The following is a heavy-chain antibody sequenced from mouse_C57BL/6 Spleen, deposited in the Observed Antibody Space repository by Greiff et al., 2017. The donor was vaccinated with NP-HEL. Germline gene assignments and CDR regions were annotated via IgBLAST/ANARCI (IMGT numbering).Heavy chain of an antibody. J-gene: IGHJ1*03. Sequence: QVHVKQPGAELVKPGASVKLSCKASGYTFTSYWMHWVKQRPGQGLEWIGMIHPNSGSTNYNEKFKSKATLTVDKSSSTAYMQLSSLTSEDSAVYYCARGGSSYYWYFDVWGTGTTVTVSS. CDR2: IHPNSGST. CDR3: ARGGSSYYWYFDV. CDR1: GYTFTSYW. V-gene: IGHV1-64*01. D-gene: IGHD1-1*01.